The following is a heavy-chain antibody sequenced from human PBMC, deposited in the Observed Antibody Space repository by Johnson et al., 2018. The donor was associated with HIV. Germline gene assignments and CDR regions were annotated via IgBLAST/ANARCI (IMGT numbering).Heavy chain of an antibody. Sequence: VQLVESGGGLVKPGGSLRLSCVASGFTFSNAWMSWVRQAPGKGLEWVGRIKSKTDGGTTDYAAPVKGRFTISRDDSKNTLYLQINSLKTEDTAVYYCARGHSGSYYYDAFDIWGQGTIVTVSS. CDR3: ARGHSGSYYYDAFDI. V-gene: IGHV3-15*01. CDR2: IKSKTDGGTT. CDR1: GFTFSNAW. J-gene: IGHJ3*02. D-gene: IGHD1-26*01.